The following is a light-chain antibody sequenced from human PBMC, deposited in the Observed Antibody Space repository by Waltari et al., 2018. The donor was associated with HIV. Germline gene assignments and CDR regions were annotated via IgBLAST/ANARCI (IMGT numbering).Light chain of an antibody. V-gene: IGLV1-47*01. J-gene: IGLJ3*02. Sequence: QSVLTQPPSASGTPGQRVTISCSGTTTYVHWYQQLPGAAPKLLIYRKNRRPSGVPARFSGSKSGTSASLAISGLRSEDEAEYFCATWGDNLSGPVVFGGGTKLTVL. CDR3: ATWGDNLSGPVV. CDR2: RKN. CDR1: TTY.